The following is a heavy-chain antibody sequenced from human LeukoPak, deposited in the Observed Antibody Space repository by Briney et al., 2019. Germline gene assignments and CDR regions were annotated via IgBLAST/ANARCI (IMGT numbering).Heavy chain of an antibody. Sequence: ASVKVSCKASGYAFTSYGIRWVREAPGQGLEWMVWISAYNGNTNYAQKLQGRVTMTTDTSTSTAYMELRSLRSDDTAVYYCARGWYRGGNYPPLTDYWGQGTLVTVSS. V-gene: IGHV1-18*01. CDR1: GYAFTSYG. J-gene: IGHJ4*02. CDR2: ISAYNGNT. CDR3: ARGWYRGGNYPPLTDY. D-gene: IGHD4-23*01.